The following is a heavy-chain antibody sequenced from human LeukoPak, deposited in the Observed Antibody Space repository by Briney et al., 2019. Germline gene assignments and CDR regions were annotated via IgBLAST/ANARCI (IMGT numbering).Heavy chain of an antibody. V-gene: IGHV3-21*01. CDR1: GFTFSSYS. CDR2: ISSSSSYI. D-gene: IGHD5-18*01. J-gene: IGHJ4*02. CDR3: AKGNQRGYSYGLDY. Sequence: GGSLRLSCAASGFTFSSYSMNWVRQAPGKGLEWVSSISSSSSYIYYADSVKGRFTISRDNSKNTLYVQMNSLRAEDTAVYYCAKGNQRGYSYGLDYWGQGTLVTVSS.